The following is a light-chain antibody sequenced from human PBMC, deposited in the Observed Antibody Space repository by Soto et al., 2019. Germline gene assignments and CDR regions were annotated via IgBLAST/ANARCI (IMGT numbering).Light chain of an antibody. Sequence: DIVMTQSPDSLAVSLGERATINCKSSQSVLYSSNNKNYLAWYQQKPGQPPKLLIYWASTRESGVPDRFSGSGSGTDFTLTISSLQAEDVAVYSCQQYYSTPQYTFGQGTKLEIK. CDR1: QSVLYSSNNKNY. CDR3: QQYYSTPQYT. V-gene: IGKV4-1*01. J-gene: IGKJ2*01. CDR2: WAS.